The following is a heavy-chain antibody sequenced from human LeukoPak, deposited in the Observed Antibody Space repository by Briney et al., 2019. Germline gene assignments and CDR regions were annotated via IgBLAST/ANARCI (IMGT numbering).Heavy chain of an antibody. J-gene: IGHJ4*02. Sequence: NPGEALKISCKCSGYRFTSYWIGWVRQMPGRGLEWMGIIYPGDSDTTYSPSFQGRVTISADKSITTAYLQWSSLKASDNAMYFCARLIYYDSSGSVGYFDYWGQGTLVTVSS. V-gene: IGHV5-51*01. CDR1: GYRFTSYW. CDR3: ARLIYYDSSGSVGYFDY. CDR2: IYPGDSDT. D-gene: IGHD3-22*01.